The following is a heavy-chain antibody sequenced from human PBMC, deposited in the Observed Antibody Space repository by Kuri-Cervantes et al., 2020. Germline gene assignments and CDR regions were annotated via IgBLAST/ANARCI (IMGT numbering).Heavy chain of an antibody. CDR2: ISSSGSTI. CDR3: AKVFHYYYGMDV. CDR1: GFTFSSYE. Sequence: GGSLRLSCAASGFTFSSYEMNWVRQAPGKGLEWVSYISSSGSTIYYADSVKGRFTISRDNSKNTLYLQMNSLRAEDTAVYYCAKVFHYYYGMDVWGQGTTVTVSS. V-gene: IGHV3-48*03. J-gene: IGHJ6*02.